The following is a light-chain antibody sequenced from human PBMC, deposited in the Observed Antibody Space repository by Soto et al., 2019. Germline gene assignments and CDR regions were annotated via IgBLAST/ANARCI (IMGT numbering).Light chain of an antibody. J-gene: IGKJ4*01. V-gene: IGKV1-39*01. CDR2: AAS. Sequence: DIQMTQSPSSLSVSVGDRVTITCRASQSICGFLNWYQQKLGKAPKLLIYAASSLQSGVPSRFSGSGSGTDFTLTISSLQPEDFATYYCQQSDSTPLTFGGGTKVEI. CDR1: QSICGF. CDR3: QQSDSTPLT.